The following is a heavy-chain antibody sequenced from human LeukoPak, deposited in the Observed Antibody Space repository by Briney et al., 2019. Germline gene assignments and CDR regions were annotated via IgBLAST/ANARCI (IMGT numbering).Heavy chain of an antibody. CDR2: ISYDGSNK. CDR3: AKESVSSGWYVDY. CDR1: GFTFSSYG. D-gene: IGHD6-19*01. J-gene: IGHJ4*02. V-gene: IGHV3-30*18. Sequence: GGSLRLSCAASGFTFSSYGMHWVRQAPGKGLEWGAVISYDGSNKYYADAVKGRFTISRDNSKNTLYLQMNSLRAEDTAVYYCAKESVSSGWYVDYWGQGTLVTVSS.